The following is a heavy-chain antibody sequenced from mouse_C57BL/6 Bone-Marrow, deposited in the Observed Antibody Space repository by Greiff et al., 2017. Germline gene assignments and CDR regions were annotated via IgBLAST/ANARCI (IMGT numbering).Heavy chain of an antibody. J-gene: IGHJ4*01. CDR3: TPIYYDAMDY. D-gene: IGHD2-1*01. CDR2: IDPENGDT. CDR1: GFNIKDDY. V-gene: IGHV14-4*01. Sequence: VQLQQSGAELERPGASVKLSCTASGFNIKDDYMHWVKQRPEQGLEWIGWIDPENGDTEYASKFQGKATITADTSSNTAYLQLSSLTSEDTAVYYCTPIYYDAMDYWGQGTSVTVSS.